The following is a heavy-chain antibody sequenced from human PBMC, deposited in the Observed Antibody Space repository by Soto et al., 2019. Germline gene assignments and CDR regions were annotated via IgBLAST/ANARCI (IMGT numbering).Heavy chain of an antibody. Sequence: GSLRLCCAASGLSFSNYAMSLVRQAPAQGLEWVASITTRGGRTYYVDSVKGRFTISRDNFANALYLEMNSLTAEDTAIYYCEKESYYDTSGRYSDLYFDSWGQGTLVTVSS. CDR3: EKESYYDTSGRYSDLYFDS. V-gene: IGHV3-23*01. D-gene: IGHD3-22*01. CDR2: ITTRGGRT. J-gene: IGHJ4*02. CDR1: GLSFSNYA.